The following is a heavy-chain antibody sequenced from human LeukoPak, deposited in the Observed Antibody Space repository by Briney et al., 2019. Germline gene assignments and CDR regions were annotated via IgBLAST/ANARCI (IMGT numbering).Heavy chain of an antibody. CDR2: ISSSSSYI. V-gene: IGHV3-21*01. Sequence: GGSLRLSCAASGFTFSSYSMNWVRQAPGKGLEWVSSISSSSSYIYYADSVKGRFTISRDNAKNSLYLQMNGLRAEDTAVYYCARDPSTVTTTPYYFDYWGQGTLVTVSS. CDR3: ARDPSTVTTTPYYFDY. CDR1: GFTFSSYS. D-gene: IGHD4-17*01. J-gene: IGHJ4*02.